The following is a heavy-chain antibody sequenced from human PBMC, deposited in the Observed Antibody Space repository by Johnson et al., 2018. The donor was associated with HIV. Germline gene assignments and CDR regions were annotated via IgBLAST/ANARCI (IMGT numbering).Heavy chain of an antibody. CDR3: ARVGRGLGTEDAFDI. D-gene: IGHD1-14*01. V-gene: IGHV3-30-3*01. CDR1: GFTFSTYA. CDR2: LSYDASNK. Sequence: QVQLVESGGGVVQPGGSLRLSCAASGFTFSTYAMHWVRQPPGKGLEWVAALSYDASNKYYADSVKGRFTISRDNSKNTLYLQMNSLRAEDTAVYYCARVGRGLGTEDAFDIWGQGTMVTVSS. J-gene: IGHJ3*02.